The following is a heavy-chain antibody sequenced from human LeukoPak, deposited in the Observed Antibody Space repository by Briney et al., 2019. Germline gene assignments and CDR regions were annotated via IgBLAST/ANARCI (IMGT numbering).Heavy chain of an antibody. V-gene: IGHV4-59*01. Sequence: SETLSLTCTVSGGSISSYYWSWIRQPPGKGLEWIGYIYYSGSTNYNPSLKSRVTISVDTSKNQFSLKLSSVTAADTAVYYCARELRELLDYWGQGTLVTVSS. CDR3: ARELRELLDY. J-gene: IGHJ4*02. CDR1: GGSISSYY. CDR2: IYYSGST. D-gene: IGHD1-26*01.